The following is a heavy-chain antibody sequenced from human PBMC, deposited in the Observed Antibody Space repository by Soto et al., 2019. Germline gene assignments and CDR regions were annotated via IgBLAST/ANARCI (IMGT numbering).Heavy chain of an antibody. CDR2: IIPIFGTA. D-gene: IGHD6-6*01. CDR1: GGTFSSYS. Sequence: SVKVSCKASGGTFSSYSSSWVRQAPGQGLEWMGGIIPIFGTANYAQKFQGRVTITADESTSTAYMELSSLRSEDTAVYYCAIEYSSSPPYYPIGYWGQGTLVTVSS. J-gene: IGHJ4*02. CDR3: AIEYSSSPPYYPIGY. V-gene: IGHV1-69*13.